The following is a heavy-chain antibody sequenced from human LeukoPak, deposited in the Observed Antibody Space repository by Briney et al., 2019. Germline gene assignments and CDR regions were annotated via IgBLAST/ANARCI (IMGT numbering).Heavy chain of an antibody. CDR3: ARRPSSYGDY. CDR2: IYYSGST. CDR1: GGSISSSSYY. D-gene: IGHD5-18*01. J-gene: IGHJ4*02. V-gene: IGHV4-39*01. Sequence: KTSETLSLTCTVSGGSISSSSYYWGWIRQPPGKGLEWIGSIYYSGSTYYNPSLKSRVTISVDTSKNQFSLKLSSVTAADTAVYYCARRPSSYGDYWGQGTLVTVSS.